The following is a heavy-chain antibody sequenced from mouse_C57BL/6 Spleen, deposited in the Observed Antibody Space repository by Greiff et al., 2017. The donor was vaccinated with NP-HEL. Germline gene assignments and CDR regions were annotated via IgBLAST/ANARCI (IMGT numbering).Heavy chain of an antibody. Sequence: DVQLVESGPGLVKPSQSLSLTCSVTGYSITSGYYWNWIRQFPGNKLEWMGYISYDGSNNYNPSLKNRISITRDTSKNQFFLKLNSVTTEDTATYYCARRIYDGYYWFAYWGQGTLVTVSA. D-gene: IGHD2-3*01. CDR1: GYSITSGYY. CDR3: ARRIYDGYYWFAY. V-gene: IGHV3-6*01. CDR2: ISYDGSN. J-gene: IGHJ3*01.